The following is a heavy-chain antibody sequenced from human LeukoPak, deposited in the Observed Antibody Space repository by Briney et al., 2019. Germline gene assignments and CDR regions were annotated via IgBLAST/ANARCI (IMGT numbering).Heavy chain of an antibody. J-gene: IGHJ4*02. CDR2: IKPDGSEK. CDR3: ARYGLTAALDF. D-gene: IGHD2-21*02. Sequence: GGSLRLSCAASGFTFSRSWMSWVRQAPGKGLEWVANIKPDGSEKFHVDSVKGRFTISRDNSKSSLSLQMNSLRAEDTAVYYCARYGLTAALDFWGQGTLVTVSS. V-gene: IGHV3-7*01. CDR1: GFTFSRSW.